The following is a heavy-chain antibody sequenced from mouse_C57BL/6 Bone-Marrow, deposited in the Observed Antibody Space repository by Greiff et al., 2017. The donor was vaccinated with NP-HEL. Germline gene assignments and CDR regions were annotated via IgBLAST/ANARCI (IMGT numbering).Heavy chain of an antibody. CDR2: IYPRSGNT. J-gene: IGHJ2*01. D-gene: IGHD2-3*01. Sequence: QVQLQQSGAELARPGASVKLSCKASGYTFTSYGISWVKQRPGQGLEWIGEIYPRSGNTYYNEKFKGKATLTADKSSSTAHMELRSLTSEDSAVYFCARGRGLLRGYWGQGTTLTVSS. CDR1: GYTFTSYG. CDR3: ARGRGLLRGY. V-gene: IGHV1-81*01.